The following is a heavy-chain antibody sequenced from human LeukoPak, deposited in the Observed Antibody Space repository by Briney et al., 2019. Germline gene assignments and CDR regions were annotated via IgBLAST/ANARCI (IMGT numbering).Heavy chain of an antibody. J-gene: IGHJ4*02. V-gene: IGHV3-48*01. CDR3: VKDMGYYFGSGSYSFPDY. CDR2: ISSSSSTI. Sequence: PGGSLRLSCAASGFTFSSYSMNWVRQAPGKGLEWVSYISSSSSTIYYADSVKGRFTISRDNAKNSLYLQMNSLRAEDTALYYCVKDMGYYFGSGSYSFPDYWGQGTLVTVSS. D-gene: IGHD3-10*01. CDR1: GFTFSSYS.